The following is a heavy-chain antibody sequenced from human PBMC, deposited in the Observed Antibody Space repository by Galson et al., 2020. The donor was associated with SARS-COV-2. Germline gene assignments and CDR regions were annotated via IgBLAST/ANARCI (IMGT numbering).Heavy chain of an antibody. CDR1: GYTLTELS. CDR2: FDPEDGET. J-gene: IGHJ5*02. CDR3: ATGNPFTKSSWFDP. D-gene: IGHD1-1*01. V-gene: IGHV1-24*01. Sequence: ASVKVSCKVSGYTLTELSMHWVRQAPGKGLEWMGGFDPEDGETIYAQKFQGRVTMTEDTSTDTAYMELSSLRSEDTAVYYCATGNPFTKSSWFDPWGQGTLVTVSS.